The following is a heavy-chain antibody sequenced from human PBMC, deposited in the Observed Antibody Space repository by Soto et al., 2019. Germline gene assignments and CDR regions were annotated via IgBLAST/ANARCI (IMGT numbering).Heavy chain of an antibody. Sequence: QVQLVESGGGVVQLGRSRGLSLEASGFTFNNYAMHWFPRAPGKGLEWVATISNDGSDKYYADSVKGRLTISRDNSKNTVYLQMNSLRAEETAVYYCAKDQGIAASHGIDWGQGTMVTVSS. CDR3: AKDQGIAASHGID. D-gene: IGHD6-13*01. CDR2: ISNDGSDK. V-gene: IGHV3-30*18. CDR1: GFTFNNYA. J-gene: IGHJ3*01.